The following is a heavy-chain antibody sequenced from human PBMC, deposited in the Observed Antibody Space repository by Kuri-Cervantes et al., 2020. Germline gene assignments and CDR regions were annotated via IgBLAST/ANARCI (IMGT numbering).Heavy chain of an antibody. D-gene: IGHD3-16*01. J-gene: IGHJ4*02. CDR1: GFIFDDYA. CDR3: GRDGGSIEY. V-gene: IGHV3-9*01. CDR2: INWNSGNI. Sequence: GGSLRLSCATSGFIFDDYALHWVRQAPGKGLEWVSGINWNSGNIGYADSVKGRFTISRDNAKNTLYLQMSSLRAEDTAVYYCGRDGGSIEYWGQGTLVTVSS.